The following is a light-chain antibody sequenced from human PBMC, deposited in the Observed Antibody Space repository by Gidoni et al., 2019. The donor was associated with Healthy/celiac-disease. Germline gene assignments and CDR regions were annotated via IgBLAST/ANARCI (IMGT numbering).Light chain of an antibody. J-gene: IGKJ2*01. CDR1: QSISSW. CDR2: KAS. CDR3: QHGT. V-gene: IGKV1-5*03. Sequence: DIQMTQSPSTLSASVGDRGTITCRASQSISSWLAWYQQKPGKAPKLLIYKASSLESGVPSRFSGSGSGTEFTLTISSLQPDDFATYYCQHGTFGQGTKLEIK.